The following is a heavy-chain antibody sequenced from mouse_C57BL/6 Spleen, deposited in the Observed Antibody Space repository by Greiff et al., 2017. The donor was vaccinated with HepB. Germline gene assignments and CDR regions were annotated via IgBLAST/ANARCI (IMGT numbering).Heavy chain of an antibody. Sequence: QVQLKESGPELVKPWASVKISCTVSGYAFSSSWMNLVKQRPGKGLEWIGRIYPGDGDTNYNGTFKGKAPLTADKTSNTAYMQLSSLTSEDSAVYCCARRYGNYWYFDVWGTGTTVTVSS. CDR2: IYPGDGDT. CDR1: GYAFSSSW. D-gene: IGHD2-10*02. V-gene: IGHV1-82*01. CDR3: ARRYGNYWYFDV. J-gene: IGHJ1*03.